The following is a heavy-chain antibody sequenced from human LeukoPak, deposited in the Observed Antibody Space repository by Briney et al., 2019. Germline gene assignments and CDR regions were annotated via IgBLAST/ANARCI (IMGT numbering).Heavy chain of an antibody. D-gene: IGHD6-13*01. J-gene: IGHJ3*02. V-gene: IGHV3-48*03. CDR3: ARPGYSSSWSAFDI. Sequence: GGSLRLSCAASGYTFSAYDMNWVRQAPGKGLEWVSHITSSGSTIYYADSVKGRFTISRDNAKNSLYLQMNSLRAEDTAVYYCARPGYSSSWSAFDIWGQGTMVTVSS. CDR1: GYTFSAYD. CDR2: ITSSGSTI.